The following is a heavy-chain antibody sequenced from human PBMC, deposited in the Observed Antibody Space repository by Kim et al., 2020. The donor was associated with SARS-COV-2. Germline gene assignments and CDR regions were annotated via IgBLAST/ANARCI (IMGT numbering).Heavy chain of an antibody. V-gene: IGHV4-34*01. J-gene: IGHJ6*02. CDR2: INHSGST. Sequence: SETLSLTCAVYGGSFSGYYWSWIRQPPGKGLEWIGEINHSGSTNYNPSLKSRVTISVDTSKNQFSLKLSSVTAADTAVYYCARDPTAYSGMDVWVQGTT. CDR1: GGSFSGYY. CDR3: ARDPTAYSGMDV. D-gene: IGHD3-16*01.